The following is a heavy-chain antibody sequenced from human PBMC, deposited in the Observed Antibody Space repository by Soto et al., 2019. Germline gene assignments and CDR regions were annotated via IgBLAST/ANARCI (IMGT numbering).Heavy chain of an antibody. D-gene: IGHD3-22*01. V-gene: IGHV5-51*01. CDR3: ARRGEYYYDSSGYHRGYYYYYYGMDV. J-gene: IGHJ6*02. CDR1: GYSFTSYW. CDR2: IYPGGSDT. Sequence: GSLKTSRKGSGYSFTSYWLGWVRQMPGKGLGLGGIIYPGGSDTIYSPSFQGQVTISADKSISTAYLQWSSLKATDTVMYYCARRGEYYYDSSGYHRGYYYYYYGMDVWGQGTTVTVSS.